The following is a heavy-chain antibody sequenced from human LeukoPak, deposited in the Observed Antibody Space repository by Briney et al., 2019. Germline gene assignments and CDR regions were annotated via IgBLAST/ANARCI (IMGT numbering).Heavy chain of an antibody. CDR3: ARRSYDGSGYYYVDY. D-gene: IGHD3-22*01. CDR1: GGSISSSGYY. Sequence: PSETLSLTCTVSGGSISSSGYYWGWIRQPPGKGLEWIGSISSGGSTHYIPSLKSRATISVDTPKNQFSLKLGSVTAADTAVYYCARRSYDGSGYYYVDYWGQGTLVTVSS. J-gene: IGHJ4*02. V-gene: IGHV4-39*01. CDR2: ISSGGST.